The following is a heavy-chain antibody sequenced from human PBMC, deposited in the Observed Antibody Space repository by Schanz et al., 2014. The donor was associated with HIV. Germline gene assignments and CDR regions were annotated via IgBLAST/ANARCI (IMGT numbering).Heavy chain of an antibody. D-gene: IGHD4-17*01. J-gene: IGHJ4*01. CDR1: GGSFRGYY. V-gene: IGHV4-34*01. CDR2: VRHIGGT. CDR3: ARGDFGGSSVDY. Sequence: QVQLQQWGAGLLKPSETLSLTCAVYGGSFRGYYWTWIRQFPGLGLEWIGGVRHIGGTNYNPSLKSRVTMPMNMSKNQFSLTLSSDTAADTAVYFCARGDFGGSSVDYWGHGNMVTVSS.